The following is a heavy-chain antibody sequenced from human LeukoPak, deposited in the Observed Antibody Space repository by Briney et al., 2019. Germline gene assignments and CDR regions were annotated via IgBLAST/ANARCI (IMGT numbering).Heavy chain of an antibody. CDR1: GFIFSSHW. CDR3: ARVSQFPGISSDY. Sequence: GGSLRLSCAASGFIFSSHWMHWVRQAPGKGLVWVSRISSDGWSTSYADSVKGRFTASRDNAENTLYLQMNSLRAEDTAVYYCARVSQFPGISSDYWGQGSMVTVSS. CDR2: ISSDGWST. J-gene: IGHJ4*02. V-gene: IGHV3-74*01. D-gene: IGHD2-21*01.